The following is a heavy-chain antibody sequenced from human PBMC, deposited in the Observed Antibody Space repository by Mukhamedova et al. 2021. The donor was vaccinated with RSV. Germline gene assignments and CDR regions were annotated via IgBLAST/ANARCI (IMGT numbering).Heavy chain of an antibody. Sequence: IRQPPGKGLEWIGEINHSGSTNYNPSLKSRVTISVDTSKNQFSLKLSSVTAADTAVYYCARGKQQLAKKSWFDPWGQGTLVTVSS. CDR2: INHSGST. D-gene: IGHD6-13*01. V-gene: IGHV4-34*01. J-gene: IGHJ5*02. CDR3: ARGKQQLAKKSWFDP.